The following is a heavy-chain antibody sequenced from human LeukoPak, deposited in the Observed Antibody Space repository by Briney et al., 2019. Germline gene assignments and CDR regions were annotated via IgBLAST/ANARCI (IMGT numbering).Heavy chain of an antibody. V-gene: IGHV4-61*01. J-gene: IGHJ3*02. Sequence: SETLSLTCTVSGGSVSNNNYYWSWIRQPPGKGLEWIGYIYYSGSTTYNPSLKSRVTISVDTSKNQFSLKLSSATAADTAVYYCARAVSLPDAFDIWGQGTMVTVSS. D-gene: IGHD3-16*01. CDR2: IYYSGST. CDR1: GGSVSNNNYY. CDR3: ARAVSLPDAFDI.